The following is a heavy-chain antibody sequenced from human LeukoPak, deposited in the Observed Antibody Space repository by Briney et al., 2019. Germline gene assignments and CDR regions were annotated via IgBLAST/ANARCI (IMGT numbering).Heavy chain of an antibody. J-gene: IGHJ4*02. V-gene: IGHV4-34*01. Sequence: SETLSLTCAVYGGSFSGYYWSWIRQTPGKGLEWIGEINHSGSTNYNPSLKSQVTISVDTSKNQFSLRLRYVTAADTAVYYCAREDTPMVNPFDYWGQGTLVTVSS. CDR1: GGSFSGYY. CDR2: INHSGST. CDR3: AREDTPMVNPFDY. D-gene: IGHD5-18*01.